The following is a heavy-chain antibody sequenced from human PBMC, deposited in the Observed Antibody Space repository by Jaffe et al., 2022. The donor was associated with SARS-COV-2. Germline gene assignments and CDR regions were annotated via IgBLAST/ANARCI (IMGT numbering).Heavy chain of an antibody. J-gene: IGHJ4*02. CDR2: IYTSGNT. V-gene: IGHV4-61*02. D-gene: IGHD2-15*01. CDR1: GGSISSGSYY. CDR3: AREFTL. Sequence: QVQLQESGPGLVKPSQTLSLTCTVSGGSISSGSYYWSWIRQPAGKGLEWIGRIYTSGNTNYNPSLTSRVAISIDTSKNQFSLKLSSVTAADTAVYYCAREFTLWGQGTLVTVSS.